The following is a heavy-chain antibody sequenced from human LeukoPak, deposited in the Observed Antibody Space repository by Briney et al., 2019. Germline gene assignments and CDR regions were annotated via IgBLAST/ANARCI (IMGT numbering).Heavy chain of an antibody. CDR1: GGSISSYY. Sequence: SETLSLTCTGSGGSISSYYWSGIRQPPGKGLEWIGYIYYSGSTNYNPSLKSRVTISVDTSKNQFSLKLSSVTAADTAVYYCARGQIVVVPAGGYYYYYYMDVWGKGTTVTISS. CDR3: ARGQIVVVPAGGYYYYYYMDV. CDR2: IYYSGST. J-gene: IGHJ6*03. D-gene: IGHD2-2*01. V-gene: IGHV4-59*01.